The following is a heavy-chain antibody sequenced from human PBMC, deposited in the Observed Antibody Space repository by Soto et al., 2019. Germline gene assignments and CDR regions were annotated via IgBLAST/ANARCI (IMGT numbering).Heavy chain of an antibody. Sequence: QVQLVESGGGVVQPGRSLRLSCAASGFTFSSYAIHWVRQAPGKGLEWVAVISYDGSDKFYADSVKGRFTVSRDNSKNTLYLQMNSRRAEDTAVYFCAREDVAYIYGLWGQGTLFTVSS. CDR1: GFTFSSYA. CDR2: ISYDGSDK. V-gene: IGHV3-30-3*01. CDR3: AREDVAYIYGL. D-gene: IGHD5-18*01. J-gene: IGHJ4*02.